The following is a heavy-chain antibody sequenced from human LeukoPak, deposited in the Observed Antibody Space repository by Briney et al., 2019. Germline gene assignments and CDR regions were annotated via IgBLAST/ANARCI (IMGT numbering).Heavy chain of an antibody. CDR3: ARDLRGYSYGLYQY. V-gene: IGHV3-30-3*01. CDR2: ISYDGSNK. D-gene: IGHD5-18*01. J-gene: IGHJ4*02. CDR1: GFTFSSYA. Sequence: PGGSLRLSCAASGFTFSSYAMHWVRQAPGKGLEWVAVISYDGSNKYYADSVKGRFTISRDNSKNTLYLRMNSLRAEDTAVYYCARDLRGYSYGLYQYWGQGTLVTVSS.